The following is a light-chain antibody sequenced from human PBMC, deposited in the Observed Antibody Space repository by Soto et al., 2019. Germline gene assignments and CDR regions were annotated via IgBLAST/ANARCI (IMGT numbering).Light chain of an antibody. Sequence: ETLLTQSPVTLSLSPGERATLSCRASQTLSSSCLAWYQQNPGQAPRLLIYDASSRAADIPDRFSGSGSGTDFTLTISRLEPEDFAVYVCQQYSDSQWTFGQGTKVEI. CDR3: QQYSDSQWT. CDR1: QTLSSSC. V-gene: IGKV3-20*01. J-gene: IGKJ1*01. CDR2: DAS.